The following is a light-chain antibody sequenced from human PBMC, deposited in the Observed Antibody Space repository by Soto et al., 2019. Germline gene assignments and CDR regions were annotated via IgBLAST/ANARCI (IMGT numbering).Light chain of an antibody. CDR1: QGISSA. CDR3: QQFNSYPIT. Sequence: IQLTQSPSSLSASVGDRVTITCRASQGISSALAWYQQKPGKAPKLLIYDASTLESGVPSRFSGSGSGTDFTLTISSLQPEDFATYYCQQFNSYPITFGQVTRLEIK. J-gene: IGKJ5*01. CDR2: DAS. V-gene: IGKV1-13*02.